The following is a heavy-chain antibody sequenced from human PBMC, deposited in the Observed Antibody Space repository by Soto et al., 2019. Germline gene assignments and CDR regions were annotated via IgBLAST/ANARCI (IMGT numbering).Heavy chain of an antibody. Sequence: QITLKESGPTLVKPTQTLTLTCTFSGFSLRNSGVGVGCIRQPPGKALEWLALIYWDDDKRFSPSLKSRLISTKDTSKNQVVLTMTKIDPVDTATYYCAHLTTGGFHFDYWGQGTLVTVSS. J-gene: IGHJ4*02. V-gene: IGHV2-5*02. CDR3: AHLTTGGFHFDY. CDR2: IYWDDDK. D-gene: IGHD4-17*01. CDR1: GFSLRNSGVG.